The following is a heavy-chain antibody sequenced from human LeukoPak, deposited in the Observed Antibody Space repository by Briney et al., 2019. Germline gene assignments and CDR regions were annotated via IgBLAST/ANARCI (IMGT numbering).Heavy chain of an antibody. J-gene: IGHJ4*02. CDR1: GFTFSSYA. CDR3: AKNTGQTSEYSYGFDY. V-gene: IGHV3-23*01. CDR2: ISRNGGST. D-gene: IGHD5-18*01. Sequence: GGPLRLSCAASGFTFSSYAMSWVRQAPGRGLEWVSDISRNGGSTYYADSVKGRFTISRDNSKNTVYLQMNSLRVEDTAVYYCAKNTGQTSEYSYGFDYWGQGTLVTVSS.